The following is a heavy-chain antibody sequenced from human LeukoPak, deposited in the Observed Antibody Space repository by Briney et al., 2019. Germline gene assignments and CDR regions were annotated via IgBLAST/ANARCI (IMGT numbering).Heavy chain of an antibody. CDR1: GFTFSGAW. CDR3: AELGITMIGGV. J-gene: IGHJ6*04. CDR2: IREDGTEK. V-gene: IGHV3-7*01. D-gene: IGHD3-10*02. Sequence: GGSLRLSCTASGFTFSGAWMTWVRQAPGKGLEWVANIREDGTEKNYVDSVKGRFTISRDNAKNSLYLQMNSLRVEDTAVYYCAELGITMIGGVWGKGTTVTISS.